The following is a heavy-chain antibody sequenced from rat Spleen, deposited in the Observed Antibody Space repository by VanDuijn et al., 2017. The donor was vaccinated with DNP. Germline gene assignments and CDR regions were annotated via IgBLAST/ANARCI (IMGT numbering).Heavy chain of an antibody. CDR2: ISYDGSST. CDR3: ASTVFDY. Sequence: EVQLVESGGGLVQPGRSPKLSCAASGFTFSDYYMAWVRQAPTKGLEWVATISYDGSSTYYRDSVKGRFTISRDNAKSTLYLQMDSLRSEDTATYYCASTVFDYWGQGVMVTVSS. J-gene: IGHJ2*01. CDR1: GFTFSDYY. V-gene: IGHV5S10*01.